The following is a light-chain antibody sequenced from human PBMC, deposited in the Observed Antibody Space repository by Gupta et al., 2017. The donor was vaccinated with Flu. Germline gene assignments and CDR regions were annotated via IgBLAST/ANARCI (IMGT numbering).Light chain of an antibody. J-gene: IGLJ3*02. CDR1: ALPRQY. V-gene: IGLV3-25*02. CDR3: QSADSSGTWV. CDR2: KDS. Sequence: SYELTQSPSVSMSPGQTARITCSGDALPRQYTYWYQQKPGQAPVLVIYKDSERPSGIPERFSGFSSGTTVTLTITRVQAEDEADYYCQSADSSGTWVFGGGTKVTVL.